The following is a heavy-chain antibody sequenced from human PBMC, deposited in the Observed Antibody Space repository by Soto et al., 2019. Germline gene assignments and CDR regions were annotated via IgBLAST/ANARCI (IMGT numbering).Heavy chain of an antibody. CDR3: ARRGRTTTFYYYGMDV. V-gene: IGHV4-30-4*01. Sequence: SEPLSLTCPVYCRCIPIHKSYWSSIRQPLGKGPEWIGYINYSGTTHYNPSLKSRVIISLDTSKNQFSLRLSSVTAADTAVYYCARRGRTTTFYYYGMDVWGQGTTVS. D-gene: IGHD2-2*01. J-gene: IGHJ6*02. CDR1: CRCIPIHKSY. CDR2: INYSGTT.